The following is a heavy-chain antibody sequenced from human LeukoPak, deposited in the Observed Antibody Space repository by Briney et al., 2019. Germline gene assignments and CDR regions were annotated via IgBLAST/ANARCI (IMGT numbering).Heavy chain of an antibody. J-gene: IGHJ4*02. CDR1: GGSFGGYY. V-gene: IGHV4-34*01. D-gene: IGHD3-10*01. CDR2: INHSGST. Sequence: SETLSLTCAVYGGSFGGYYWSWIRQPPGKRLEWIGEINHSGSTNYNPSLKSRVTISVDTSKNQFSLKLSSVTAADTAVYYCARARRHYYGSGSYLYYFDYWGQGTLVTVSS. CDR3: ARARRHYYGSGSYLYYFDY.